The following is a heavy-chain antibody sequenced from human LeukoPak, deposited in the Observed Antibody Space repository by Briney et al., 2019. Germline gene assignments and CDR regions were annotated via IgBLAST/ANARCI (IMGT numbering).Heavy chain of an antibody. J-gene: IGHJ5*02. Sequence: SETLSLTCTVSGGSISTYYWSWIRQPPGKGLEWIGYIYYTGNTNYNPSLRSRVTISVDTSKNQFSLKLSSVTAADTAVYYCARENSRSYTPNWFDPWGQGTLVTVSS. CDR1: GGSISTYY. CDR3: ARENSRSYTPNWFDP. D-gene: IGHD3-10*01. V-gene: IGHV4-59*01. CDR2: IYYTGNT.